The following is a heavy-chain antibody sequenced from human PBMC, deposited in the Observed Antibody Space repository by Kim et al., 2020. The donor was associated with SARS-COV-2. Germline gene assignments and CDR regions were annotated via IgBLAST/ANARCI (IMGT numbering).Heavy chain of an antibody. J-gene: IGHJ3*02. CDR2: IYYSGST. Sequence: SETLSLTCTVSGGSISSSSYYWGWIRQPPGKGLEWIGSIYYSGSTYYNPSLKSRVTISVDTSKNQFSLKLSSVTAADTAVYYCARFGKTGGGATLVAFDIWGQGTMVTVSS. D-gene: IGHD1-26*01. CDR3: ARFGKTGGGATLVAFDI. CDR1: GGSISSSSYY. V-gene: IGHV4-39*01.